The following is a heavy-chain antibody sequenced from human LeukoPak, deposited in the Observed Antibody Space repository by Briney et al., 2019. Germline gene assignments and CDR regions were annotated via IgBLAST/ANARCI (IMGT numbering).Heavy chain of an antibody. CDR3: AKEKLRLGESSGGYYYGMDV. CDR1: GFTFSSYA. D-gene: IGHD3-16*02. V-gene: IGHV3-23*01. J-gene: IGHJ6*02. CDR2: ISGSGGST. Sequence: PGGSLRLSCAASGFTFSSYAMSWVRQAPGKGLEWVSAISGSGGSTYYADSVKGRFTISRDNSKNTLYLQMNSLRAEDTAVYYCAKEKLRLGESSGGYYYGMDVWGQGTTVTVSS.